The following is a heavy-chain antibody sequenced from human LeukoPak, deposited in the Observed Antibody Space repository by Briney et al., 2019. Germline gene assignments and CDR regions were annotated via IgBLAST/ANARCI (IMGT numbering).Heavy chain of an antibody. D-gene: IGHD1-26*01. CDR1: GYTFTSYD. CDR3: AGDSGSYSHPNYFDY. Sequence: GASVKVSCKASGYTFTSYDINWVRQATGQGLEWMGWMNPNSGNTGYAQKFQGRVTMTRNTSISTAYMELSSLRSEDTAVYYCAGDSGSYSHPNYFDYWGQGTLVTVSS. CDR2: MNPNSGNT. J-gene: IGHJ4*02. V-gene: IGHV1-8*01.